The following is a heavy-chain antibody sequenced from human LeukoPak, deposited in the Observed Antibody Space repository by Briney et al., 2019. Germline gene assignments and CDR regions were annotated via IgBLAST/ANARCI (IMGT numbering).Heavy chain of an antibody. V-gene: IGHV4-34*01. CDR1: GGSFSGYY. Sequence: SETLSLTCAVYGGSFSGYYWSWIRQPPGKGLEWIGEINHSGSTNYNPSLKSRVTISVDTSKNQFSLKLSSVTAADTAVYYCTRLTGYSSESWFDPWGQGTLVTVSS. CDR3: TRLTGYSSESWFDP. CDR2: INHSGST. D-gene: IGHD3-9*01. J-gene: IGHJ5*02.